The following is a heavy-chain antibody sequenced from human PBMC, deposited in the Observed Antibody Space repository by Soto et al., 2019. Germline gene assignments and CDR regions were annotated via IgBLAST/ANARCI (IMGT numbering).Heavy chain of an antibody. CDR2: MYFSGFYSGST. CDR1: GGSMSSSSYY. J-gene: IGHJ3*02. Sequence: PSETLSLTCTVSGGSMSSSSYYWGWIRRPPGKGLEWIANMYFSGFYSGSTSYNPSLKSRVTISVDTSKNQFSLKLSSVTAADTAVYYCATRGVGATKGAFDIWGQGTMVTVSS. CDR3: ATRGVGATKGAFDI. D-gene: IGHD1-26*01. V-gene: IGHV4-39*07.